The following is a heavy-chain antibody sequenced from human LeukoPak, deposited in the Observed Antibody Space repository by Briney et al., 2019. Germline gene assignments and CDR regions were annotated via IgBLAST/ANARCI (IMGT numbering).Heavy chain of an antibody. CDR1: GYTYTTYG. J-gene: IGHJ4*02. D-gene: IGHD4-17*01. CDR2: ISGNGDNT. V-gene: IGHV1-18*01. Sequence: ASVKVSCKASGYTYTTYGISWVRQAPGQGLEWMGWISGNGDNTKYVQEFQGRVTMTTETSTSTDYMDLRSLRSDDTAIYYCARVHGYYIGLYYFDYWGQGTLVTVSS. CDR3: ARVHGYYIGLYYFDY.